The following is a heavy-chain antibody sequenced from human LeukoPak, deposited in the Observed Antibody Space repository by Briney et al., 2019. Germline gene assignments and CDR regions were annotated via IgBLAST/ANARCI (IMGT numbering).Heavy chain of an antibody. CDR3: ARDGWLRSGGSCSGSRGDY. CDR1: GFPFSSYS. J-gene: IGHJ4*02. D-gene: IGHD2-15*01. V-gene: IGHV3-48*02. Sequence: GGSLRLSCAASGFPFSSYSMNWVRQAPGKGLEWVSYINSRTSATYYADSVKGRFTISRDNAKNSLFLQMDSLRDEDTAVYYCARDGWLRSGGSCSGSRGDYWGQGTLVTVSS. CDR2: INSRTSAT.